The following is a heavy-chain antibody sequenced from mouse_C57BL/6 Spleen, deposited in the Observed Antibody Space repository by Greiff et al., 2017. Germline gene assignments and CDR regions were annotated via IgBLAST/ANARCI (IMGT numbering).Heavy chain of an antibody. D-gene: IGHD1-1*01. J-gene: IGHJ2*01. Sequence: QVQLQQSGAELVKPGASVKISCKASGYAFSSYWMNWVKQRPGKGLEWIGQIYPGDGDTNYNGKFKGKATLTADKSSSTAYMQLSSLTSEDSAVYFCARGQIYYDGSSLFDYWGQGATLTVSS. CDR3: ARGQIYYDGSSLFDY. V-gene: IGHV1-80*01. CDR1: GYAFSSYW. CDR2: IYPGDGDT.